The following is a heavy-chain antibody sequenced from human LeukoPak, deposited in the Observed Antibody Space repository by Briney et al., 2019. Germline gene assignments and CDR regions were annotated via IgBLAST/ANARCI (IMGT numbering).Heavy chain of an antibody. CDR1: GFTFSSYG. Sequence: GGSLRLSCAASGFTFSSYGMHWVRQAPGKGLEWVAFIQYDGSNKLYADSVKGRFTISRDNSKNTLYLQMNSLRAEDTAIYYCAKNGDRGAYCTGGTCHPYFYYYMDVWGKGTTVTI. CDR2: IQYDGSNK. V-gene: IGHV3-30*02. CDR3: AKNGDRGAYCTGGTCHPYFYYYMDV. J-gene: IGHJ6*03. D-gene: IGHD2-15*01.